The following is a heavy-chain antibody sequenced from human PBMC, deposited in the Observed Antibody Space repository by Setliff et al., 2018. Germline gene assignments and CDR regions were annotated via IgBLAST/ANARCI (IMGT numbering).Heavy chain of an antibody. CDR1: GHSISSGYI. CDR3: ARDLGHGGDSDY. Sequence: SETLSLTCTVSGHSISSGYIWGWIRQPPGKGLEWVGNIGHTGSINYNPSLKSRLTISRDTSKNQVSLKLNSVTATDTAVYYCARDLGHGGDSDYWGQGIQVTVSS. V-gene: IGHV4-38-2*02. CDR2: IGHTGSI. D-gene: IGHD2-21*02. J-gene: IGHJ4*02.